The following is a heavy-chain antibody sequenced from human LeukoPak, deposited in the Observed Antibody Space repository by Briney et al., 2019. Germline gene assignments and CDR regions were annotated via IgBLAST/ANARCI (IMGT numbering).Heavy chain of an antibody. CDR1: GYTFTGYY. Sequence: ASVKVSCKASGYTFTGYYMHWVRQAPGQGLEWMGWINPNSGGTNYAQKFQGRVTMTRDTSIRTAYMELSRLRSDDTAVYYCARDAHNYYGSGSYLGHLDYWGQGTLVSVSA. J-gene: IGHJ4*02. CDR3: ARDAHNYYGSGSYLGHLDY. CDR2: INPNSGGT. V-gene: IGHV1-2*02. D-gene: IGHD3-10*01.